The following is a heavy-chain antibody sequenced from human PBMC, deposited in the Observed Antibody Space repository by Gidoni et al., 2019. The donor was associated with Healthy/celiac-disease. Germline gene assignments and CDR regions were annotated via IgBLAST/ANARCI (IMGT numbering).Heavy chain of an antibody. V-gene: IGHV3-43*02. D-gene: IGHD2-21*01. J-gene: IGHJ2*01. CDR1: GFPFDDYA. CDR3: AKDANCGGDCYHWYFDL. Sequence: EVQLVESGGGVVQPGVSLRLSCAASGFPFDDYAMHWVRQAPGKGLEWVSLISGDGGSTYYADSVKGRFTISRDNSKNSLYLQMNSLRTEDTALYYCAKDANCGGDCYHWYFDLWGRGTLVTVSS. CDR2: ISGDGGST.